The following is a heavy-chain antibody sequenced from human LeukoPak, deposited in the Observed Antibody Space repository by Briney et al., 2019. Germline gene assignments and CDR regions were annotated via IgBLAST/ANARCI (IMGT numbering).Heavy chain of an antibody. CDR1: AYSFTSYW. J-gene: IGHJ5*02. D-gene: IGHD4-23*01. CDR3: ARHVDYGGNSGSGWFDP. V-gene: IGHV5-51*01. Sequence: GESLQISCKGSAYSFTSYWIDWVRQMPGKGLEWMGIIYPGDSDTRYSPSFQGRVTISADKSINTAYLQWSSLKASDTGMYYCARHVDYGGNSGSGWFDPSGQGTLGTVSS. CDR2: IYPGDSDT.